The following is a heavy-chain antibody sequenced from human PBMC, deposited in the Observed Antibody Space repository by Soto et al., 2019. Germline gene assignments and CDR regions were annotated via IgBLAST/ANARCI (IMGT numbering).Heavy chain of an antibody. D-gene: IGHD1-1*01. CDR1: GFTLSSSW. J-gene: IGHJ4*02. CDR2: INSDGSIT. CDR3: ARVDVTPGTIY. V-gene: IGHV3-74*01. Sequence: GGSLRLSCAASGFTLSSSWMHWVRQAPGKGLVWVSRINSDGSITTYADSVKGRFTISRDNAKNTLDLQMNSLRAEDTAVYYCARVDVTPGTIYWGQGTLVTVSS.